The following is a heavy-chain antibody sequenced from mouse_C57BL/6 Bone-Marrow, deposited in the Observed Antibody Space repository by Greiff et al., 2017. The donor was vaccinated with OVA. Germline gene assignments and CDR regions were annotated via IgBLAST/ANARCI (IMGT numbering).Heavy chain of an antibody. J-gene: IGHJ3*01. CDR1: GYSFTSYY. CDR3: ARKEVITTVVEGAWFAY. V-gene: IGHV1-66*01. Sequence: QVQLQQSGPELVKPGASVKISCKASGYSFTSYYIHWVKQRPGQGLEWIGWIYPGSGNTKYNEKFKGKATLTADTSSSTAYMQLSSLTSEDSAVYYCARKEVITTVVEGAWFAYWGQGTLVTVSA. CDR2: IYPGSGNT. D-gene: IGHD1-1*01.